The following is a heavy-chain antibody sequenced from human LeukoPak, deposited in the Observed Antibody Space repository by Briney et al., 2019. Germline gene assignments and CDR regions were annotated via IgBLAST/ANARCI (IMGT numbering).Heavy chain of an antibody. CDR3: ARAPSGSRDFDF. CDR1: GGTFSSYA. J-gene: IGHJ4*02. D-gene: IGHD1-26*01. CDR2: IIPIFGTA. V-gene: IGHV1-69*05. Sequence: ASVKVSCKASGGTFSSYAISWVRQAPGQGLEWMGRIIPIFGTANYAQKFQGRVTITTDESTSTAYMELSNLRSEDTAVYYCARAPSGSRDFDFRGQGTLVTVSS.